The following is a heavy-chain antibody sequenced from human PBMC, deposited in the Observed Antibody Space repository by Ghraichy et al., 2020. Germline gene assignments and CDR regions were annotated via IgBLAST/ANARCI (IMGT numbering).Heavy chain of an antibody. CDR1: GGSFSGYY. V-gene: IGHV4-34*01. J-gene: IGHJ4*02. CDR2: INHSGST. CDR3: ARGGRGSWYSDYFDY. D-gene: IGHD6-13*01. Sequence: SETLSLTCAVYGGSFSGYYWSWIRQPPGKGLEWIGEINHSGSTNYNPSLKSRVTISVDTSKNQFSLKLSSVTAADTAVYYCARGGRGSWYSDYFDYWGQGTLVTVSS.